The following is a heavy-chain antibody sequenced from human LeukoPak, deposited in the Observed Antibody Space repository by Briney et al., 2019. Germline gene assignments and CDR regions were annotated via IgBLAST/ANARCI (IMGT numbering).Heavy chain of an antibody. CDR3: ARSGQLVYWYFDL. V-gene: IGHV1-69*05. J-gene: IGHJ2*01. CDR2: LIPIFGTT. D-gene: IGHD6-6*01. Sequence: GASVKVSCKASGYTFTDYYTHWGQQAPGQGLEWMGGLIPIFGTTNYAQNFQGRVTITTDESTNTAYMELSSLRSEDTAVSYCARSGQLVYWYFDLWGRGTLVTVSS. CDR1: GYTFTDYY.